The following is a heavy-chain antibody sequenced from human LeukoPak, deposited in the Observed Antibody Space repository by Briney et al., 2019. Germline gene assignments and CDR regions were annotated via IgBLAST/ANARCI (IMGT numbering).Heavy chain of an antibody. CDR1: GYTFTGYY. V-gene: IGHV1-2*02. D-gene: IGHD3-16*01. Sequence: ASVKVSCKASGYTFTGYYMHWVRQAPGQGLEWMGWINPNSGGTNYAQKFQGRVTMTRDTSISTAYMELSRLRSDDTAVYYCARMFMTYYYYGMDVWGQGTTVTVS. CDR3: ARMFMTYYYYGMDV. CDR2: INPNSGGT. J-gene: IGHJ6*02.